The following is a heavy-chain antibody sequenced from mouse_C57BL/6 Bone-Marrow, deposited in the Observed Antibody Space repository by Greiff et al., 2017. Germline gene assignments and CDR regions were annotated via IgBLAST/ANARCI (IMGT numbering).Heavy chain of an antibody. CDR3: AREGNGYYAYAMDY. J-gene: IGHJ4*01. V-gene: IGHV1-52*01. D-gene: IGHD2-3*01. CDR1: GYTFTSYW. Sequence: QVQLQQPGAELVRPGSSVKLSCKASGYTFTSYWMHWVKQRPIQGLEWIGNIDPSDSETHYNQKFKDKATLTVDKSSSTAYIQLSSLTSEDSAVYYCAREGNGYYAYAMDYWGQGTSVTVSS. CDR2: IDPSDSET.